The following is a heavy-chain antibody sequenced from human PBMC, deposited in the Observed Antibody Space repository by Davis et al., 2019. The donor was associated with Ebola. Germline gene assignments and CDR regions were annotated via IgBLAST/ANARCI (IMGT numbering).Heavy chain of an antibody. D-gene: IGHD7-27*01. Sequence: GESLKISCAVSGFTFRSYWMNWVRQGPGKGLEWVANIKQDGSKKNYVDSVKDRFTISRDDAKNSLFLQMNNLRADDTAVYYCAAELTGDAFDVWGRGTMVTVSS. J-gene: IGHJ3*01. CDR1: GFTFRSYW. CDR3: AAELTGDAFDV. CDR2: IKQDGSKK. V-gene: IGHV3-7*03.